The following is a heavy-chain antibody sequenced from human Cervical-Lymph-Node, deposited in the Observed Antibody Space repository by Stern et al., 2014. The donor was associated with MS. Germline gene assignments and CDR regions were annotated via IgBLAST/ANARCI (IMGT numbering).Heavy chain of an antibody. V-gene: IGHV3-23*01. D-gene: IGHD2-2*01. Sequence: EVPLLESGGGLVQPGGSLRLSCAASGFTFSTYAFSWVRQAPGQGLEWVSSISDSGVYTYYADSVKGRFTISRDNSKSMLYLEMQSLRAEDTAVYHCAKDLGRGVVVVPLYGLDVWGQGTTVTVSS. CDR1: GFTFSTYA. J-gene: IGHJ6*02. CDR3: AKDLGRGVVVVPLYGLDV. CDR2: ISDSGVYT.